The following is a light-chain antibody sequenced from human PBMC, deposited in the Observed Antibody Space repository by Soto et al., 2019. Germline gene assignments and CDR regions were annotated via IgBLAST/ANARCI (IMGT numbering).Light chain of an antibody. CDR3: QSYDGSLSGSI. CDR1: GSNIGAGYD. Sequence: QPVLTQPPSVSGAPGQRVTISCTGSGSNIGAGYDVHWYQQVPGTAPKLLIYDDFKRPSGVPDRFSGSKSGTSASLAITGLQAEDEADYYCQSYDGSLSGSIFGGGTQLTVL. J-gene: IGLJ2*01. V-gene: IGLV1-40*01. CDR2: DDF.